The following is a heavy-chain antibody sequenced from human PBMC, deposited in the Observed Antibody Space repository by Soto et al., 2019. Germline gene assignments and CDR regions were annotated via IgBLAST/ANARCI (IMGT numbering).Heavy chain of an antibody. Sequence: PGVSLVLSCTTSGFTFTNYAMRWVRQAPGKGLEWVSTISGSGGVTFYAGSVKGRFTISKDKTKNTLHLQMNSLRVEDTAVYYCARDPSFDHSSGIAREPPGYIDSWCPGTRVTV. CDR1: GFTFTNYA. CDR3: ARDPSFDHSSGIAREPPGYIDS. J-gene: IGHJ4*02. D-gene: IGHD3-10*01. CDR2: ISGSGGVT. V-gene: IGHV3-23*01.